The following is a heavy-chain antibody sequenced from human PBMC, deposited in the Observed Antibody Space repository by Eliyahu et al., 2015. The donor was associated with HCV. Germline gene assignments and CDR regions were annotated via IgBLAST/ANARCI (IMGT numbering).Heavy chain of an antibody. Sequence: QVQLVESGGGVVQPGTSLRLSCIASGFTFNTHAIXWVRQSPGKGLEWVAFISKNGRDKQFADSVKGRFTISRDNSRNTVDLQMNSLRREDTAVYYCTKEPEERRAGRYEYWTPHHPKWGQGTRVTVSS. CDR2: ISKNGRDK. CDR1: GFTFNTHA. J-gene: IGHJ4*02. CDR3: TKEPEERRAGRYEYWTPHHPK. D-gene: IGHD3-3*01. V-gene: IGHV3-30*18.